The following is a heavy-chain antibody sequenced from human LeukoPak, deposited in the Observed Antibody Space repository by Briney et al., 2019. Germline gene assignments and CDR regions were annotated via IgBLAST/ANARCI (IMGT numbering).Heavy chain of an antibody. Sequence: ASVMVSCKASGYTFTNYGISWVRQAPGQGLEWMSWISANNGETRYAQNFQGRVTMTTDTSTTTAYMELRSLRSDDTAVYYCARVPPSAHQVFSSDYWGQGTQVTVPS. D-gene: IGHD1-14*01. CDR2: ISANNGET. V-gene: IGHV1-18*04. CDR1: GYTFTNYG. J-gene: IGHJ4*02. CDR3: ARVPPSAHQVFSSDY.